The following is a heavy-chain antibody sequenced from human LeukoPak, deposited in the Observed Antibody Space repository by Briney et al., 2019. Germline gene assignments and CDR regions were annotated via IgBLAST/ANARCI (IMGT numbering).Heavy chain of an antibody. J-gene: IGHJ4*02. CDR1: GFTFSNAW. CDR2: IKSKTDGGTT. CDR3: TTEYYYGSGSSTSMFDY. D-gene: IGHD3-10*01. Sequence: GGSLRLSCAASGFTFSNAWMSWVRQAPGKGLEWVGRIKSKTDGGTTDYAAPVKGRFTISRDDSKNTLYLQMNSLKTEDTAVYYCTTEYYYGSGSSTSMFDYWGQGTLVTVSS. V-gene: IGHV3-15*01.